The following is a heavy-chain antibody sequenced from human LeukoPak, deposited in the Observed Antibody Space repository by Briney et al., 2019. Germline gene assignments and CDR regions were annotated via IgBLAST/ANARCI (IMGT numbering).Heavy chain of an antibody. CDR3: ARRYDILTGRLLSD. D-gene: IGHD3-9*01. CDR2: ISPYNDNA. Sequence: ASVKVSXKASGYTFTSYGITWVRQAPGQGLEWMGWISPYNDNADYAQKFQGRVTMTTDPSTSTAYMEMRGLRSDDTAIYYCARRYDILTGRLLSDWGQGTLVTVSS. CDR1: GYTFTSYG. J-gene: IGHJ4*02. V-gene: IGHV1-18*01.